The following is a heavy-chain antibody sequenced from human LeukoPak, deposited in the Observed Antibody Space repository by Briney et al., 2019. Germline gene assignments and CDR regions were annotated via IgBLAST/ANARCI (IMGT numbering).Heavy chain of an antibody. CDR3: AKDTVPRDDFWSGYPTYYFDY. Sequence: GGSLRLSCAASGFTFDDYAMPSVRQAPGKGLGWATGISWNSGSIGYADSVKGRFTISRDNAKNSLCLQMNSLRAEDTALYYCAKDTVPRDDFWSGYPTYYFDYWGQGTLVTVSS. CDR2: ISWNSGSI. J-gene: IGHJ4*02. V-gene: IGHV3-9*01. CDR1: GFTFDDYA. D-gene: IGHD3-3*01.